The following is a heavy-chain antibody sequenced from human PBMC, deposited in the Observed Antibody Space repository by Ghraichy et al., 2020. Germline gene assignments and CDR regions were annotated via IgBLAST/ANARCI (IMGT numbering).Heavy chain of an antibody. Sequence: GGSLRLSCAASGFTFSSYAMHWVRQAPGKGLEWVAVISYDGSNKYYADSVKGRFTISRDNSKNTLYLQMNSLRAEDTAVYYCARVLTPRGAFDIWGQGTIVPVYS. J-gene: IGHJ3*02. V-gene: IGHV3-30*04. CDR1: GFTFSSYA. CDR3: ARVLTPRGAFDI. CDR2: ISYDGSNK. D-gene: IGHD2-15*01.